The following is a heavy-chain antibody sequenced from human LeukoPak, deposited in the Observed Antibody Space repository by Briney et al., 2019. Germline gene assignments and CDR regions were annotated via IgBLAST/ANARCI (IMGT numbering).Heavy chain of an antibody. CDR3: ARDGLAGTGRNFDY. CDR2: ISRDNSYR. CDR1: GFTFSSYS. Sequence: GGSLRLSCAASGFTFSSYSMNWVRQAPGKGLEWVSSISRDNSYRYYGDSVKGRFTVSRDNAKNSLFLQMNSLGAEDTAVYYCARDGLAGTGRNFDYWGQGTLVTVSS. D-gene: IGHD1-1*01. J-gene: IGHJ4*02. V-gene: IGHV3-21*01.